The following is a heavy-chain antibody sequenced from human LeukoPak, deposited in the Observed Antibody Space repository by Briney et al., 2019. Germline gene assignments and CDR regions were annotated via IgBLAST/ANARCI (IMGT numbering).Heavy chain of an antibody. CDR1: GGTFSRFT. CDR3: AREWGLESSGYYYAY. D-gene: IGHD3-22*01. J-gene: IGHJ4*02. V-gene: IGHV1-69*13. Sequence: ASVKVSCRASGGTFSRFTISWVRQAPGQGFEWMGGITPIFGTANFAQKFQGRVSITADESTSTAFMELSSLRSEDTAVYYCAREWGLESSGYYYAYWGQGTLVTVSS. CDR2: ITPIFGTA.